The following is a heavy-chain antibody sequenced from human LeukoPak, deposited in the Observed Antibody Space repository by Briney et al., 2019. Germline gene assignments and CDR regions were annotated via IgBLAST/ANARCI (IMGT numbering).Heavy chain of an antibody. J-gene: IGHJ2*01. Sequence: SGGSLRLSCAAPGFIFSTYAMSSVRQSPGKALEWVSAITGGGGSSYYADSVKGRFTISRDDSKNTLYLQMNSLRAGDTAVYYCAKTGNWGSEWYFDLWGRGTLVTVSS. CDR2: ITGGGGSS. CDR3: AKTGNWGSEWYFDL. D-gene: IGHD7-27*01. V-gene: IGHV3-23*01. CDR1: GFIFSTYA.